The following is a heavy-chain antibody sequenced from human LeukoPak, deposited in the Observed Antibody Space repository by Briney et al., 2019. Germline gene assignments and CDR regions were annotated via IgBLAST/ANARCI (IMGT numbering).Heavy chain of an antibody. CDR2: IYTSGST. V-gene: IGHV4-61*02. J-gene: IGHJ5*02. CDR3: ARGAIYGSATVNWFDP. Sequence: SQTLSLTCTVSGGSISSGSYYWSWIRQPAGKGLEWIGRIYTSGSTNYNPSLKSRVTISVDTSKNQFSLRLSSVTAADTAVYYCARGAIYGSATVNWFDPWGQGTLVTVSS. CDR1: GGSISSGSYY. D-gene: IGHD3-10*01.